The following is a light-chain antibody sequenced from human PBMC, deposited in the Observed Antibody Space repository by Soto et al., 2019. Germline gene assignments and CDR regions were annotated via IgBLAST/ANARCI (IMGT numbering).Light chain of an antibody. J-gene: IGKJ5*01. CDR2: GVS. Sequence: DIQMTQSPSPMSASVGDRVTITCWSSQSISTYLNWYQQKSGKAPNLLIYGVSRLQGGVPSRFSGSGSGTDFTLSISSLQPEDFATYYCQQSYTAPSITFGQGTRLEIK. V-gene: IGKV1-39*01. CDR1: QSISTY. CDR3: QQSYTAPSIT.